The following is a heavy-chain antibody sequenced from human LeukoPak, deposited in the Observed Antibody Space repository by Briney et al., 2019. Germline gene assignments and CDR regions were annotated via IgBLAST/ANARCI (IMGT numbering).Heavy chain of an antibody. Sequence: GGSLRLSCAASGFTFSNYAMSWVRQAPGKGLEWVSAIGVNTYYTDSVKGRFTISRDNTKNSLYLQMDSLRDEDTAVYYCATSRHSSGNEWGQGTLVTVSS. D-gene: IGHD3-22*01. CDR1: GFTFSNYA. V-gene: IGHV3-23*01. CDR2: IGVNT. CDR3: ATSRHSSGNE. J-gene: IGHJ4*02.